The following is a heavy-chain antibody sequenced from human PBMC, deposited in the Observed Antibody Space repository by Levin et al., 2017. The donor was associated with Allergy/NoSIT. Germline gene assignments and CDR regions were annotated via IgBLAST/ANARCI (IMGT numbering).Heavy chain of an antibody. CDR1: GGSISSSSYY. D-gene: IGHD3-10*01. J-gene: IGHJ6*03. V-gene: IGHV4-39*01. CDR2: IYYSGST. CDR3: ARHEAMVRGFISYMDV. Sequence: SETLSLTCTVSGGSISSSSYYWGWIRQPPGKGLEWIGSIYYSGSTYYNPSLKSRVTISVDTSKNQFSLKLSSVTAADTAVYYCARHEAMVRGFISYMDVWGKGTTVTVSS.